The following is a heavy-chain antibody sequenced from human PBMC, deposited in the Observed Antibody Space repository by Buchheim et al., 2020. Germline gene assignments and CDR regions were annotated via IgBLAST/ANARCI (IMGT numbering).Heavy chain of an antibody. V-gene: IGHV4-34*01. CDR1: GGSFSGYY. CDR2: INHSGST. CDR3: ARGPATVTMYYGMDV. J-gene: IGHJ6*01. Sequence: QVQQQQWGAGLLKPSETLSLTCAVYGGSFSGYYWSWIRQPPGKGLEWIGEINHSGSTNYNPSLKSRVTISVDTSKNQFSLKLSSVTAADTAVYYCARGPATVTMYYGMDVWGQGTT. D-gene: IGHD4-17*01.